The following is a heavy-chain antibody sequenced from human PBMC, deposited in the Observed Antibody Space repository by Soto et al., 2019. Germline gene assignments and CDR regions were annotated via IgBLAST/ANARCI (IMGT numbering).Heavy chain of an antibody. Sequence: QLQLQESGSGLVMPSQTLSLTCAVCGGSISRGSYSWSWIRQPPGKGLEWIGYIYHSGSTYYNPSLKSRVTILVDRSKNQFSLKLSSVTAADTAVYYCARGEVVALGYWGQGTLVTVSS. J-gene: IGHJ4*02. V-gene: IGHV4-30-2*01. D-gene: IGHD2-15*01. CDR1: GGSISRGSYS. CDR2: IYHSGST. CDR3: ARGEVVALGY.